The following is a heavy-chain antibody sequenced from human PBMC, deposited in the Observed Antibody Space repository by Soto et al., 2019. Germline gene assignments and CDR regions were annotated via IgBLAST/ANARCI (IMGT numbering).Heavy chain of an antibody. Sequence: QVQLQESGPGLVKPSQTLSLTCTVSGGSISSGDYYWSWIRQPPGKGLEWIGYIYYSGSTYYNPSLKSRVTISVDTAKNQFPLKLSSVTAADTAVYYCARRNSSSGGGWLVNNWFDPWGQGTLVTVSS. V-gene: IGHV4-30-4*01. J-gene: IGHJ5*02. CDR2: IYYSGST. CDR3: ARRNSSSGGGWLVNNWFDP. D-gene: IGHD6-13*01. CDR1: GGSISSGDYY.